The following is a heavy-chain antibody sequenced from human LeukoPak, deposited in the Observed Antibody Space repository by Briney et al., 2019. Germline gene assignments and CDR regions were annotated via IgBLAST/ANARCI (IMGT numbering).Heavy chain of an antibody. CDR3: AKDTGYSYGYSDY. Sequence: GGSLGLSCAASGFTFSSYAMSWVRQAPGKGLEWVSAISGSGGSTYYADSVKGRFTISRDNSKNTLYLQMNSLRAEDTAVYYCAKDTGYSYGYSDYWGQGTLVTVSS. CDR2: ISGSGGST. D-gene: IGHD5-18*01. CDR1: GFTFSSYA. J-gene: IGHJ4*02. V-gene: IGHV3-23*01.